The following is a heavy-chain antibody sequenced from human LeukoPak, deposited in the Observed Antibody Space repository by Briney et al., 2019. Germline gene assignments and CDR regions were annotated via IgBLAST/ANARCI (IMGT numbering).Heavy chain of an antibody. D-gene: IGHD6-19*01. J-gene: IGHJ4*02. CDR3: ARGLVSSGWSHDGEYYFDY. V-gene: IGHV6-1*01. CDR1: GDSVSSNSAA. CDR2: TYYRSKWYN. Sequence: SQTLSLTCAISGDSVSSNSAAWNWIRRSPSRGLEWLGRTYYRSKWYNDYAVSVKSRITINSDTSKNQFSLQLNSVTPEDTAVYYCARGLVSSGWSHDGEYYFDYWGQGTLVTVSS.